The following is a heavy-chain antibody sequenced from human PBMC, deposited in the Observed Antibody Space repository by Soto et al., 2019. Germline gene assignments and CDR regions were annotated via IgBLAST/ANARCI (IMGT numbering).Heavy chain of an antibody. CDR1: GFTFSSYA. Sequence: GGSLRLSCAASGFTFSSYAMSWVRQAPGKGLEWVSAISGSGGSTYYADSVKGRFTISRDNSKNTLYLQMNSLRAEDTSVYYCAKDWNYDILTGYLPHYYYYYGMDVWGQGTTVTVSS. CDR2: ISGSGGST. D-gene: IGHD3-9*01. J-gene: IGHJ6*02. V-gene: IGHV3-23*01. CDR3: AKDWNYDILTGYLPHYYYYYGMDV.